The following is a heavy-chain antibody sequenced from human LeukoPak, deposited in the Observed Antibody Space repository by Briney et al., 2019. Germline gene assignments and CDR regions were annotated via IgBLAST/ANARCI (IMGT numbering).Heavy chain of an antibody. J-gene: IGHJ1*01. CDR2: IKSKASGGTT. D-gene: IGHD6-19*01. Sequence: SGGSLRLSCVGSGFGLSDAWMTWVRQAPGKGLEWIGRIKSKASGGTTSYAAPVTGRFTMSRDVSKSAVYLQMNSLGTEDTALYYGTTAFYNSGLNNWGQGILVSVSS. CDR3: TTAFYNSGLNN. CDR1: GFGLSDAW. V-gene: IGHV3-15*01.